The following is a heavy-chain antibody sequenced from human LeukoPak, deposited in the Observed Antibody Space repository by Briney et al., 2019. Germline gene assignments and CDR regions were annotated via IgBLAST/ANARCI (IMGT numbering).Heavy chain of an antibody. V-gene: IGHV4-39*01. J-gene: IGHJ4*02. CDR1: GGSISSNIYS. D-gene: IGHD5-18*01. Sequence: SETLSLTCTVSGGSISSNIYSWGWIRQPPGKGLEWIGSIYYSGSTYYNPSLKSRVTISVDTSKNQFSLKLRSVTAADTAIYYCAGVNTAPSVDCWGQGTLVIVSS. CDR2: IYYSGST. CDR3: AGVNTAPSVDC.